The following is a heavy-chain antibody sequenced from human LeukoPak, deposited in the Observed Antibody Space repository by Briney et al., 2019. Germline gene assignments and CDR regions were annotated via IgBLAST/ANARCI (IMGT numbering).Heavy chain of an antibody. CDR2: FDPEDGET. J-gene: IGHJ4*02. D-gene: IGHD2-21*02. V-gene: IGHV1-24*01. CDR3: ATAAVVVTAIRAVGFDY. Sequence: ASVKVSCKVSGYTLTELSMHWVRHAPGKGIEWMGGFDPEDGETIYAQKFQGRVTMTEDTSTDTAYMELSSLRSEDTAVYYCATAAVVVTAIRAVGFDYWGQGTLVTVSS. CDR1: GYTLTELS.